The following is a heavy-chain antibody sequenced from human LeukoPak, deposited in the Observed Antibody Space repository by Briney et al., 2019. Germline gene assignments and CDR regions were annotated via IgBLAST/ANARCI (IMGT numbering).Heavy chain of an antibody. CDR1: GFTFSSYA. D-gene: IGHD3-22*01. CDR2: ISGSGGST. J-gene: IGHJ5*02. CDR3: AKLPSYYDSSGSWFDP. Sequence: PGGSLRLSCAASGFTFSSYAMSWVRQAPGKGLEWVSAISGSGGSTYYADSVKGRFTISRDNSKNTLYLQMNSLRAEDTAVYYCAKLPSYYDSSGSWFDPWGQGILVTVSS. V-gene: IGHV3-23*01.